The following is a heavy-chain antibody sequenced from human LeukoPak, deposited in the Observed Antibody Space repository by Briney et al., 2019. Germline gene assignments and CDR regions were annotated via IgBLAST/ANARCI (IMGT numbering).Heavy chain of an antibody. CDR1: GGSISSYF. CDR3: ARQYCSSTNCYYFDY. V-gene: IGHV4-59*01. D-gene: IGHD2-2*01. CDR2: IYYSGST. Sequence: SETLSLTCTVSGGSISSYFWSWIRQPPGKGLEWIGYIYYSGSTNYNPSLKSRVTISVDTSKNQFSLRLNSVAAADTAVYYCARQYCSSTNCYYFDYWGQGTLVTVSA. J-gene: IGHJ4*02.